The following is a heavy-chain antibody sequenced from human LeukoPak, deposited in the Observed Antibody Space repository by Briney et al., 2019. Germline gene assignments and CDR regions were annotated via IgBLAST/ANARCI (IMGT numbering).Heavy chain of an antibody. V-gene: IGHV3-21*01. CDR2: ISTSGSGNAI. CDR1: GFISSIYS. CDR3: ARDKGTSYLSSFDY. D-gene: IGHD6-6*01. J-gene: IGHJ4*02. Sequence: GGSLRLSCAASGFISSIYSMNWVRQAPGKGLGWVSTISTSGSGNAIYYADSLKGRFTISRDNSKNTLYLQMNSLRAADTAVYYCARDKGTSYLSSFDYWGQGTLVTVSS.